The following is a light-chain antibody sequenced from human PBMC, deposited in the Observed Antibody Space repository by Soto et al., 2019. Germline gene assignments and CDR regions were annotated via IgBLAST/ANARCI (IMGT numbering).Light chain of an antibody. CDR1: GSNIGAGYD. V-gene: IGLV1-40*01. CDR3: QSFDSSLSGSV. J-gene: IGLJ2*01. CDR2: TDS. Sequence: QPVLTQPPSVSGAPGQRVTISCTGSGSNIGAGYDVHWYQQVPGTAPKLLIYTDSKRPSGVPERFSGSKSGTSASLAITGLQAEDEADYYCQSFDSSLSGSVFGGGTKLTVL.